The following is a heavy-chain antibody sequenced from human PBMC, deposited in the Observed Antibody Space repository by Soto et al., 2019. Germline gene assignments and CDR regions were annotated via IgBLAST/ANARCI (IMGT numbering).Heavy chain of an antibody. D-gene: IGHD6-13*01. CDR1: GGSISSYY. CDR3: ARGRREGIAAAEGYYGMDV. Sequence: SETLSLTCTVSGGSISSYYWSWIRQPPGKGLEWIGYIYYSGSTNYNPSLKSRVTISVDTSKNQFSLKLSSVTAADTAVYYCARGRREGIAAAEGYYGMDVWGQGTTVTVSS. J-gene: IGHJ6*02. CDR2: IYYSGST. V-gene: IGHV4-59*01.